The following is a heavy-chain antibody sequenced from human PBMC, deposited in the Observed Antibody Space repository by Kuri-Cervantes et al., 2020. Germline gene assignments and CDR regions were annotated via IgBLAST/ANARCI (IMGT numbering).Heavy chain of an antibody. CDR3: ARGSYYYDSSGFTA. Sequence: ETPSLTCAASGFTFSSYDMHWVRQATGKGLEWVSAIGTAGDTYYPGSVKGRFTISRENAKNSLYLQMNSLRAGDTAVYYCARGSYYYDSSGFTAWGQGTLVTVSS. CDR2: IGTAGDT. J-gene: IGHJ5*02. V-gene: IGHV3-13*01. D-gene: IGHD3-22*01. CDR1: GFTFSSYD.